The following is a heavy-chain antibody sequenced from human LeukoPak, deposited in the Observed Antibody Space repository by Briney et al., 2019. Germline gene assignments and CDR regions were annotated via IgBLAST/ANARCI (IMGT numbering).Heavy chain of an antibody. Sequence: TGGSLRLSCAASGFTFSSYAMSWVRQATGKGLEWVSAIGTAGDTYYPGSVKGRFTISRENAKNSLYLQMDSLRAGDTAVYYCARASVRRGYYFDYWGQGTLVTVSS. J-gene: IGHJ4*02. CDR1: GFTFSSYA. CDR3: ARASVRRGYYFDY. CDR2: IGTAGDT. V-gene: IGHV3-13*01.